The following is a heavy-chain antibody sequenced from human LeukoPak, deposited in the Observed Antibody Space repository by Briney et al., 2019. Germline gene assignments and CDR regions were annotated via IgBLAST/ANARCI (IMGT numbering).Heavy chain of an antibody. Sequence: SETLSLTCTVSGGSISNYYWSWIRQPPRKGLELIGYIYYSGSTNYNPSLRSRVTISVDTSKNQFSLKLSSVTAADTAVYYCARSHGSGSYYNLNDYWGQGTLVTVSS. V-gene: IGHV4-59*01. J-gene: IGHJ4*02. D-gene: IGHD3-10*01. CDR1: GGSISNYY. CDR3: ARSHGSGSYYNLNDY. CDR2: IYYSGST.